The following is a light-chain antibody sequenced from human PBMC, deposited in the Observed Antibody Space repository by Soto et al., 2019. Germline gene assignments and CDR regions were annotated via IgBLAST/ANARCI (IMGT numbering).Light chain of an antibody. CDR3: LQYNGYPFT. Sequence: DIQMTQAPSAMSASVGDRVTITCRASQGIANYLAWFQQRPGEVPRRLIYAASTLQSGVPSRFSGGGSGTEFTLTISSLQPEDFATYYCLQYNGYPFTFGGGTKV. CDR2: AAS. V-gene: IGKV1-17*03. J-gene: IGKJ4*01. CDR1: QGIANY.